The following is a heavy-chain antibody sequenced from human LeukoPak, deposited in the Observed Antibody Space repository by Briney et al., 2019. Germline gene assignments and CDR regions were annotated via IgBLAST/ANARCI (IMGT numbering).Heavy chain of an antibody. CDR1: GFTFSSYW. CDR3: ARGYSYGLYYYYGMDV. D-gene: IGHD5-18*01. CDR2: ISSSGSTI. V-gene: IGHV3-11*01. Sequence: PGGSLRLSCAASGFTFSSYWMSWIRQAPGKGLEWVSYISSSGSTIYYADSVKGRFTISRDNAKNSLYLQMNSLRAEDTAVYYCARGYSYGLYYYYGMDVWGQGTTVTVSS. J-gene: IGHJ6*02.